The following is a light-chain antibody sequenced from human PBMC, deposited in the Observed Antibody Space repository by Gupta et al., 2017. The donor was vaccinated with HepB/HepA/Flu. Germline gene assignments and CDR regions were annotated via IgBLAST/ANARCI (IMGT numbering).Light chain of an antibody. CDR2: LGS. CDR1: QSLLHSNGYNY. Sequence: DIVMTQSPLSLPVTPGEPASISCRSSQSLLHSNGYNYLDWYLQKPGQSPQLLIYLGSNRASGVPDRFSGSGSGTDFTLKISRVEAEDVGVYYCMQARQTPFTFGPGTKVEIK. CDR3: MQARQTPFT. J-gene: IGKJ3*01. V-gene: IGKV2-28*01.